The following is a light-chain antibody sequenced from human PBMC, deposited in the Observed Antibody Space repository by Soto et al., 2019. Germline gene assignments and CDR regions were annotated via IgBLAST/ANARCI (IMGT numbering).Light chain of an antibody. Sequence: EIVLTQSPGTLSLSPGERVTLSCRASQSVSSSYLAWYQQKPAQAPRLLIYGASNRATGIPDRFSGSGAGTDFPITISRREPADFAVYYFQQYGGSPPYTFGQGTKLEIK. CDR1: QSVSSSY. CDR3: QQYGGSPPYT. J-gene: IGKJ2*01. V-gene: IGKV3-20*01. CDR2: GAS.